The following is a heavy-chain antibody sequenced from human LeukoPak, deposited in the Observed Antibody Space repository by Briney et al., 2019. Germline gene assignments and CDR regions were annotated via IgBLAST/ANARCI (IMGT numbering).Heavy chain of an antibody. CDR2: IRSKAFGGTT. D-gene: IGHD1-1*01. V-gene: IGHV3-49*04. J-gene: IGHJ4*02. CDR1: GFTFGDYA. CDR3: ARGVILGTTGLADY. Sequence: GGSLRLSCTTSGFTFGDYAMSWVRQAPGKGLEWVGFIRSKAFGGTTEYAASVKDRFTISRDDSKSIAYLQMNSLKTDDTAMYYCARGVILGTTGLADYWGQGTLVTVSS.